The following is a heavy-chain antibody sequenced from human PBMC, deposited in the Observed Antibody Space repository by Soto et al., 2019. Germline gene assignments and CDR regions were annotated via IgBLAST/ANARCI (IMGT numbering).Heavy chain of an antibody. J-gene: IGHJ6*02. V-gene: IGHV3-33*01. CDR1: GFTFSSYG. D-gene: IGHD1-26*01. CDR3: ASDLVGASDSYGLDV. CDR2: IWHDGNNK. Sequence: GGSLRLSCAASGFTFSSYGMHWVRQAPGKGLEWVAIIWHDGNNKYYADSVRGRFIISRDNSKNRLYLQMNSLRAEDTAVYYCASDLVGASDSYGLDVWGQGTPVTVSS.